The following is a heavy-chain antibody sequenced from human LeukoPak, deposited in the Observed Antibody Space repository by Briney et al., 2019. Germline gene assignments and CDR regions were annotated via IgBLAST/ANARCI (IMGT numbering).Heavy chain of an antibody. V-gene: IGHV3-21*01. Sequence: GSLRLSCAASGFTFSSYNMNWVRQAPGKGLEWVSSISSSSSYIYYADSVKGRFTISRDNAKNSLYLQMNSLRAEDTALYYCARDVLTGYSPYYYGVDVWGQGTAVTVSS. CDR1: GFTFSSYN. J-gene: IGHJ6*02. CDR3: ARDVLTGYSPYYYGVDV. D-gene: IGHD3-9*01. CDR2: ISSSSSYI.